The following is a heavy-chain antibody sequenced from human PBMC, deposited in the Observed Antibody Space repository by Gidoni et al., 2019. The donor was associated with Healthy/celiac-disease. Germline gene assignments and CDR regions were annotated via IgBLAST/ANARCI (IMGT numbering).Heavy chain of an antibody. V-gene: IGHV3-23*01. CDR2: ISGSGGST. Sequence: EVQLLESGGGLVQPGGSLSLSCAASGFTFSSYDMSWVRQAPGKGLEWVSAISGSGGSTYYADSVKGRFTISRDNSKNTLYLQMNSLRAENTAVYYCAKDRYDYVWGSYRHGFDYWGQGTLVTVSS. CDR1: GFTFSSYD. D-gene: IGHD3-16*02. J-gene: IGHJ4*02. CDR3: AKDRYDYVWGSYRHGFDY.